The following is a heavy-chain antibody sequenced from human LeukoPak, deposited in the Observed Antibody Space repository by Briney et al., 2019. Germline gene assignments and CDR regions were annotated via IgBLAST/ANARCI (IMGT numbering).Heavy chain of an antibody. J-gene: IGHJ6*03. D-gene: IGHD3-10*01. Sequence: SETLSLTCTVSGGSISSGTYYWNWIRQPAGKGLEWIGRIYTSGNTNYHPSLKSRVTISVDTSKNQFSLKLSSVTAADTAVYYCARASVLLSMDVWGKGTTVTISS. CDR2: IYTSGNT. CDR3: ARASVLLSMDV. V-gene: IGHV4-61*02. CDR1: GGSISSGTYY.